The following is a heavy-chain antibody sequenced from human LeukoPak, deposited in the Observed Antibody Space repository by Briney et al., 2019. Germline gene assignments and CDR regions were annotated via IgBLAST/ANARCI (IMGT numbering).Heavy chain of an antibody. J-gene: IGHJ4*02. CDR3: ARGNYCSSTSCHPIDY. V-gene: IGHV3-21*05. CDR2: ISSSSYI. Sequence: GGSLRLSCAASGFTFSSYAMHWVRQAPGKGLEWVSYISSSSYIYYADSVKGRFTISRDNAKNSLYLQMNSLRAEDTAVYYCARGNYCSSTSCHPIDYWGQGTLVTVSS. CDR1: GFTFSSYA. D-gene: IGHD2-2*01.